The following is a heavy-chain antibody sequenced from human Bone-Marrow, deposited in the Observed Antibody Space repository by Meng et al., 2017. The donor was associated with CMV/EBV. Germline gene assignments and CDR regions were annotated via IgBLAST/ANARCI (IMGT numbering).Heavy chain of an antibody. CDR2: ISLSTTTI. J-gene: IGHJ4*02. D-gene: IGHD2-2*01. CDR1: GFTFSSYA. Sequence: ETLSLTCAASGFTFSSYAMHWVRQAPGKGLEWLSYISLSTTTIFYADSVKGRFTISRDNAKNSLFLQMNSLRAEDTAVYYCARTDHDLPSASLDFWGQGTLVTVSS. V-gene: IGHV3-48*04. CDR3: ARTDHDLPSASLDF.